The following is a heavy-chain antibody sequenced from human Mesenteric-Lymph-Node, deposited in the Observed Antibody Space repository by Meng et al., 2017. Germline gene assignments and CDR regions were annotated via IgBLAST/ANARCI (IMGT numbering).Heavy chain of an antibody. CDR3: ARAFEYYDYVWGSYRWYFDY. Sequence: SETLSLTCTVSGGSISSYYWSWIRQPAGKGLEWIGRIYTSGSTNYNPSLKSRVTMSVDTSKNQFSLKLSSVTAADTAVYYCARAFEYYDYVWGSYRWYFDYWGQGTLVTVSS. J-gene: IGHJ4*02. CDR2: IYTSGST. V-gene: IGHV4-4*07. D-gene: IGHD3-16*02. CDR1: GGSISSYY.